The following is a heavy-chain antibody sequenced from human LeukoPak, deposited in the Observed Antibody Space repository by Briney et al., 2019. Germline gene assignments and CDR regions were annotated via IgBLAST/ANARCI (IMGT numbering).Heavy chain of an antibody. Sequence: GASVKVSCKPSGYTFVSYDINWVRQAPGQGLEWMGWMNPYSGNAGYAEKFQGRVTLTRNTSINTAYMEMNGLTNEDTAGYYCAREVFSLYRGTTPSFDSWGPGALVTVSS. CDR3: AREVFSLYRGTTPSFDS. J-gene: IGHJ4*02. CDR2: MNPYSGNA. CDR1: GYTFVSYD. D-gene: IGHD1-14*01. V-gene: IGHV1-8*02.